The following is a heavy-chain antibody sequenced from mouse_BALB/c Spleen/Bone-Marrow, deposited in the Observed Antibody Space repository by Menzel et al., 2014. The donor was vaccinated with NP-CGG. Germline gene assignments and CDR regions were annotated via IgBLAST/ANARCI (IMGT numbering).Heavy chain of an antibody. J-gene: IGHJ4*01. CDR3: ARPYYGIYAMDY. CDR1: GFSLTNYG. V-gene: IGHV2-9*02. D-gene: IGHD1-2*01. CDR2: IWAGGST. Sequence: VQLQQSGPGLVAPSQSLSITCTVSGFSLTNYGVHWVRQPPGKGLEWLGVIWAGGSTNYNSALMSRLSISKDNSKSQVFLKMNSLQTDDTAMYYCARPYYGIYAMDYWGQGTSVTVSS.